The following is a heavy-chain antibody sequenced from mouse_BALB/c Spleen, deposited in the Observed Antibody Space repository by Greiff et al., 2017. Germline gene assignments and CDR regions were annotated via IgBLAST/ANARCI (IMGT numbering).Heavy chain of an antibody. CDR1: GFSLTSYG. CDR2: IWAGGST. CDR3: AREKYYGSSYPFAC. Sequence: VQLQQSGPGLVAPSQSLSITCTDSGFSLTSYGVQWVRQPPGKGLEWLGVIWAGGSTNYNSVLMSRLSISKDNSKSQVFLKMNSLKTDDTAMYYCAREKYYGSSYPFACWGQGTLVTVSA. V-gene: IGHV2-9*02. J-gene: IGHJ3*01. D-gene: IGHD1-1*01.